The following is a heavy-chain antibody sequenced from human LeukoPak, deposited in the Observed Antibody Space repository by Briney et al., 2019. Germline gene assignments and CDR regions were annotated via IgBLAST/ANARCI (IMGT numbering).Heavy chain of an antibody. CDR2: INANTGNP. CDR3: ARDGQWLVIHY. CDR1: GYTFTSYS. D-gene: IGHD6-19*01. J-gene: IGHJ4*02. V-gene: IGHV7-4-1*02. Sequence: ASVKVSCKASGYTFTSYSMNWVRQAPGQGLEYMGWINANTGNPTYAQGFTGRFVFSLDTSVSTAYLQISSLKTEDTAVYYCARDGQWLVIHYWGQGTLVTVSS.